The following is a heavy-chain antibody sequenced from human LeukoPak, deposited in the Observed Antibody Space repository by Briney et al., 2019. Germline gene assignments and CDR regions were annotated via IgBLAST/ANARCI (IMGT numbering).Heavy chain of an antibody. CDR3: ARWASIFSDSNWYAPLDY. CDR1: GYTFTSYY. Sequence: SVKVSCKASGYTFTSYYMHWVRQAPGQGLEWMGRIIPNLGTANYAQSFQGRVTITADKSTSTAYMELSSLRSEDTAVYFCARWASIFSDSNWYAPLDYWGQGTLVTVSS. V-gene: IGHV1-69*08. CDR2: IIPNLGTA. J-gene: IGHJ4*02. D-gene: IGHD6-13*01.